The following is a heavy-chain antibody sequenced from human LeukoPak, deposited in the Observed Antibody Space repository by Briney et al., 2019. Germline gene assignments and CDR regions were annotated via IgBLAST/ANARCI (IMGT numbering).Heavy chain of an antibody. J-gene: IGHJ5*02. D-gene: IGHD2-2*01. CDR1: GGSISSYY. CDR3: ARLASTNWFDP. CDR2: IYYSGST. V-gene: IGHV4-59*01. Sequence: PSETLSLTCTVSGGSISSYYWSWIRQPPGKGREWIGYIYYSGSTNYNPSLKSRVTISVDTSKNQFSLKLSSVTAADTAVYYCARLASTNWFDPWGQGTLVTVSS.